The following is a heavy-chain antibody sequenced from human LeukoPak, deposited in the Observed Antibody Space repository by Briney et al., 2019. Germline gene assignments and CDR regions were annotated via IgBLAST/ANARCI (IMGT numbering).Heavy chain of an antibody. Sequence: PGRSLSLSCAASGFTFDDYAMHWVRQAPGKGLEWISGISWNSGSIGYADSVKGRFTISRDNAKNSLYLQMNSLRAEDTALYYCAKDIYCTNGVCYRGGPYYYYGMDVWGQGTTVTVSS. CDR2: ISWNSGSI. CDR1: GFTFDDYA. J-gene: IGHJ6*02. D-gene: IGHD2-8*01. CDR3: AKDIYCTNGVCYRGGPYYYYGMDV. V-gene: IGHV3-9*01.